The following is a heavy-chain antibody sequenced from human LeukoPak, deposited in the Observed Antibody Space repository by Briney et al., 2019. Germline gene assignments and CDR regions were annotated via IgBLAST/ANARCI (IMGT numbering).Heavy chain of an antibody. CDR2: IKSITDGGKI. D-gene: IGHD3-22*01. V-gene: IGHV3-15*01. J-gene: IGHJ5*02. Sequence: PGGSLRLSCAASGFTFSSAWMTWVRQAPGRGLEWVGRIKSITDGGKIDHGAPVKGRFTISRDDSKNTLYLQMNSLKTEDTAVYYCTTDSSGYYNPWGQGTLVTVSS. CDR3: TTDSSGYYNP. CDR1: GFTFSSAW.